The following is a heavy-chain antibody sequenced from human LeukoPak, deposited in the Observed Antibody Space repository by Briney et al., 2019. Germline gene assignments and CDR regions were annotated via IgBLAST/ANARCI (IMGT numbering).Heavy chain of an antibody. CDR3: ARVRYVRGSNTFDY. Sequence: PGGSLRLSCAASGFTVSSNYMSWVRQAPGKGLEWVSVIYSGGSTYYADSVKGRFTISRDNSKNTLYLQMNSLRAEDTAVYYCARVRYVRGSNTFDYWGQGTLVTVSS. CDR1: GFTVSSNY. J-gene: IGHJ4*02. D-gene: IGHD3-16*01. CDR2: IYSGGST. V-gene: IGHV3-53*01.